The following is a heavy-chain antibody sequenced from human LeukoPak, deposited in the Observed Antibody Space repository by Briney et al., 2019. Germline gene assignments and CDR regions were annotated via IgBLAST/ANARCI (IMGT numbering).Heavy chain of an antibody. J-gene: IGHJ4*02. D-gene: IGHD3/OR15-3a*01. V-gene: IGHV4-39*01. CDR3: ARQTGSGLFILP. CDR1: GVSISSSNSY. CDR2: IYYSGST. Sequence: SETLSLTCTVSGVSISSSNSYWGWIRQPPGKGLEWIGSIYYSGSTYYNASLKSQVSISIDTSKNQFSLKLTSVTAADTAVYYCARQTGSGLFILPGGQGTLVTVSS.